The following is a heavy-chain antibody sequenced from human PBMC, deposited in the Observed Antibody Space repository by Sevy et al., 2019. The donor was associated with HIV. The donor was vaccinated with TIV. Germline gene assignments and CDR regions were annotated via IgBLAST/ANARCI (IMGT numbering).Heavy chain of an antibody. CDR3: AVSTFGVVIMGVSWFDP. J-gene: IGHJ5*02. V-gene: IGHV1-2*02. Sequence: ASVKVSCKASGYTFTGYYMHWVRQAPGQGLEWMGWINPNIGGTNYAQMFQGRVTMTRYTSISTAYMELRRLRSDDTAVYYCAVSTFGVVIMGVSWFDPWGQGTLVTVSS. D-gene: IGHD3-3*01. CDR1: GYTFTGYY. CDR2: INPNIGGT.